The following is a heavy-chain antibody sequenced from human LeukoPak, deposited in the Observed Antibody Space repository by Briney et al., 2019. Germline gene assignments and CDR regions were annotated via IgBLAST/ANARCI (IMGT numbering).Heavy chain of an antibody. CDR3: ARGDYYFDY. CDR1: GGSISSGGYS. V-gene: IGHV4-30-2*01. CDR2: IYHSGST. J-gene: IGHJ4*02. Sequence: SETLSFTCAVSGGSISSGGYSWSWIRQPPGKGLEWIGYIYHSGSTYYNPSLKSRVTISVDRSKNQFSLKLSSVTAADTAVYYCARGDYYFDYWGQGTLVTVSS.